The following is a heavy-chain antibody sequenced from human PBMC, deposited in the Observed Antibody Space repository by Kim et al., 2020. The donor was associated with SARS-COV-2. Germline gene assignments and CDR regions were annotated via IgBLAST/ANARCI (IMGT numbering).Heavy chain of an antibody. CDR1: GGTFSSYA. CDR3: AIRDVDTAMASFDY. J-gene: IGHJ4*02. D-gene: IGHD5-18*01. Sequence: SVKVSCKASGGTFSSYAISWVRQAPGQGLEWMGRIIPILGIANYAQKFQGRVTITADKSTSTAYMELSSLRSEDTAVYYCAIRDVDTAMASFDYWGQGTLVTVSS. V-gene: IGHV1-69*04. CDR2: IIPILGIA.